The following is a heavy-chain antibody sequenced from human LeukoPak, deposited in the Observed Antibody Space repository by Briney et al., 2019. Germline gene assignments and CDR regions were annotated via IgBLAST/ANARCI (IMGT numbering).Heavy chain of an antibody. D-gene: IGHD3-3*01. CDR2: ISSSSSYI. Sequence: GGSLRLSCAASGFIFSSYSMNWVRQAPGNGLEWVSSISSSSSYIYYADSVKGRFTISRDNAKNSLYLQMNSLRAEDTAVYYCASRYDFWSGYYEHYYYMDVWGKGTTVTVSS. CDR3: ASRYDFWSGYYEHYYYMDV. V-gene: IGHV3-21*01. J-gene: IGHJ6*03. CDR1: GFIFSSYS.